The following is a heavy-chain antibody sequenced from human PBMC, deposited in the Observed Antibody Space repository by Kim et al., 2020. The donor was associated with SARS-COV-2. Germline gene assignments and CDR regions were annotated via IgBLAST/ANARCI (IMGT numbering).Heavy chain of an antibody. CDR2: ISSSGSTI. CDR3: ARDMGGNMLFDY. V-gene: IGHV3-48*03. CDR1: GFTFSSYE. J-gene: IGHJ4*02. D-gene: IGHD3-16*01. Sequence: GGSLRLSCAASGFTFSSYEMNWVRQAPGKGLEWVSYISSSGSTIYYADSVKGRFTISRDNAKNSLYLQMNSLRAEDTAVYYCARDMGGNMLFDYWGQGTLVTVSS.